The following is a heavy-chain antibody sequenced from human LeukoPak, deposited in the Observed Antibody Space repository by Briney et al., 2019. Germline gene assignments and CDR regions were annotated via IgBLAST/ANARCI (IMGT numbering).Heavy chain of an antibody. CDR3: ARGPRDGSGSSYFQH. V-gene: IGHV1-8*01. Sequence: AASVRVSCKASGYTLITFYVNWVRHPTGQGLEWMGYMNPNSGNTGYAQKFQGRVTTTRNTSINTAYMELSSLRSDDTAVYYCARGPRDGSGSSYFQHWGQGTLVTVSS. D-gene: IGHD3-10*01. CDR1: GYTLITFY. J-gene: IGHJ1*01. CDR2: MNPNSGNT.